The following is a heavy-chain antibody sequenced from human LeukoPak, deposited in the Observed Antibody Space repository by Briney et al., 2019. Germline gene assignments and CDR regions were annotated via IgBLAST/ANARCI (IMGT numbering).Heavy chain of an antibody. J-gene: IGHJ3*02. V-gene: IGHV3-30*18. CDR3: AKFHPYYYDSSGYYPVDAFDI. CDR2: ISYDGSNK. CDR1: GFTFSSYG. Sequence: GRSLRLSCAASGFTFSSYGMHWVRQAPGKGLEWVAVISYDGSNKYYADSVKGRFTISRDNSKNTLYLQMNSLRAEDTAVYYCAKFHPYYYDSSGYYPVDAFDIWGQGTMVTVSS. D-gene: IGHD3-22*01.